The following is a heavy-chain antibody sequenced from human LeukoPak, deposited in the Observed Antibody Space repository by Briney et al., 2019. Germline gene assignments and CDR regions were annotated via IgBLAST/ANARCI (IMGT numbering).Heavy chain of an antibody. D-gene: IGHD2-15*01. CDR2: ISYDGSNK. Sequence: GGSLRLSCAASEFTFSNYAMHWVRQVPGKGLEWVAVISYDGSNKYYADSVKGRFTISRDNSKNTLYLQMNSLRAEDTAVYYCASTLCSDDNCYFDYYYYMDVWGKGTTVTISS. V-gene: IGHV3-30*04. CDR3: ASTLCSDDNCYFDYYYYMDV. CDR1: EFTFSNYA. J-gene: IGHJ6*03.